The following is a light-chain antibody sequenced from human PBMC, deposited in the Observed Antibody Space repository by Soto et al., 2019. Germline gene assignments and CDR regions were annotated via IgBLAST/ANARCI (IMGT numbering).Light chain of an antibody. CDR3: YSYAGSYTV. V-gene: IGLV2-11*01. CDR1: SSDVGDYNY. Sequence: QSVLTQPRSVSESPGQSVTISCTGTSSDVGDYNYVSWYQQHPGKAPKLMIYDVSKRPSGVPDRFSGSKSGNTASLIISGLQAEDEADYYCYSYAGSYTVFGGGTKLTVL. CDR2: DVS. J-gene: IGLJ2*01.